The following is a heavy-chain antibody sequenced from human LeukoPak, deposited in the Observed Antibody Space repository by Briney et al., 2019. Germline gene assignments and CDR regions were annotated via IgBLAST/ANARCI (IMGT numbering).Heavy chain of an antibody. D-gene: IGHD3-10*01. CDR3: ARLKKERFGELFSRLTSTPRYYFDY. CDR1: GLTFDRCG. J-gene: IGHJ4*02. V-gene: IGHV3-30*02. CDR2: IRSDGSDE. Sequence: TGGSLRLSCAASGLTFDRCGMHWVRQAPGKGLEWVTFIRSDGSDEYYADSVKGRFTISRDDSKNTLYLQMNSLRAEDTAVYYCARLKKERFGELFSRLTSTPRYYFDYWGQGTLVTVSS.